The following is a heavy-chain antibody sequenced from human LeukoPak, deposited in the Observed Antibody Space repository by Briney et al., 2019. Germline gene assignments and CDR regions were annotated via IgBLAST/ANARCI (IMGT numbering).Heavy chain of an antibody. D-gene: IGHD2-15*01. CDR1: GYIFTGYY. CDR2: INPKIDVT. Sequence: GASVKVSCKASGYIFTGYYIHWVRQAPGQGLEWIGWINPKIDVTNYAQKFQGRVTMTRDTSISTAYMDLSRLRSDDTAVYYCAREMDCRGGNCPFDYWGQGALVTVSS. CDR3: AREMDCRGGNCPFDY. J-gene: IGHJ4*02. V-gene: IGHV1-2*02.